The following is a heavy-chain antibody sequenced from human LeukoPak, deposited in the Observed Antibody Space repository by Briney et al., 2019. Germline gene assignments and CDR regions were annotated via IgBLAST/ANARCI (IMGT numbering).Heavy chain of an antibody. D-gene: IGHD3-22*01. V-gene: IGHV3-74*01. CDR2: IKSDGNT. CDR1: AFTFRRYW. Sequence: GRSLRLSYATSAFTFRRYWMHWVRQAPGKGQRWVSRIKSDGNTNYADSVKGRFTISRDNAKNTVSLQMNSLRAEDTGVYFCARAPSEIGGYYPEYFRHWGQGTLVTVSS. CDR3: ARAPSEIGGYYPEYFRH. J-gene: IGHJ1*01.